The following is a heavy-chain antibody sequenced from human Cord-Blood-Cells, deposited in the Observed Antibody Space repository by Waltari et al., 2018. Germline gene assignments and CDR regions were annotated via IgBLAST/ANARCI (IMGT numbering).Heavy chain of an antibody. Sequence: EVQLVESGGGLIQRGGSLRLSCAASGFTVSSNYICWFRQAPGKGLEWVSVIYSGGSTYYADSVKGRFTISRDNSKNTLYLQMNSLRAEDTAVYYCAREGRVVDYGVDLWGRGTLVTVSS. D-gene: IGHD4-17*01. CDR3: AREGRVVDYGVDL. V-gene: IGHV3-53*01. CDR2: IYSGGST. J-gene: IGHJ2*01. CDR1: GFTVSSNY.